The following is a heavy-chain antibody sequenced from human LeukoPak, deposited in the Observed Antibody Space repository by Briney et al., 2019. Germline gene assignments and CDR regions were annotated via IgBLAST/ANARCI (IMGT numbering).Heavy chain of an antibody. CDR1: GFTFYDYA. CDR3: AKDFIPYYDILTGYQNHNWFDP. J-gene: IGHJ5*02. CDR2: ISGDGGST. D-gene: IGHD3-9*01. Sequence: SGGSLRLSCAASGFTFYDYAMHWVRQAPGKGLEWVSLISGDGGSTYYADSVKGRFTISRDNSKNSLYLQMNSLRTEDTALYYCAKDFIPYYDILTGYQNHNWFDPWGQGTLVTVSS. V-gene: IGHV3-43*02.